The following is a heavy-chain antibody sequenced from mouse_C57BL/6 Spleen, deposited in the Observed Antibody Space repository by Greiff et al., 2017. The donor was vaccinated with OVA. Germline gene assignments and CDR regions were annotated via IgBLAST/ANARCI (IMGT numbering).Heavy chain of an antibody. D-gene: IGHD2-14*01. J-gene: IGHJ4*01. Sequence: QVQLQQPGAELVMPGASVKLSCKASGYTFTSYWMHWVKQRPGQGLEWIGEIDPSDSYTNYNQKFKGKSTLTVDKSSSTAYMQLSSLTSEDSAVYYCARRYGYAMDYWGQGTSVTVSS. V-gene: IGHV1-69*01. CDR3: ARRYGYAMDY. CDR1: GYTFTSYW. CDR2: IDPSDSYT.